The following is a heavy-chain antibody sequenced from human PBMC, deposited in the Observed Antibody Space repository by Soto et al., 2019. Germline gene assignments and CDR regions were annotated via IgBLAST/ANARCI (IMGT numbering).Heavy chain of an antibody. D-gene: IGHD2-2*02. J-gene: IGHJ3*02. CDR2: ISAYNGNT. V-gene: IGHV1-18*01. CDR3: ARARTYCSSTSCYIHAFDI. Sequence: ASVKVSCKASGYTFTSYGISWVRQAPGQGLEWMGWISAYNGNTNYAQKLQGRVTMTTDTSTSTAYMELRSLRSDDTAVYYCARARTYCSSTSCYIHAFDIWGQGTMVTVSS. CDR1: GYTFTSYG.